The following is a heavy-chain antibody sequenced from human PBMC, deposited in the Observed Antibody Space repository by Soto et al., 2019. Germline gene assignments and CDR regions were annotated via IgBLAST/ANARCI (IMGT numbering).Heavy chain of an antibody. J-gene: IGHJ4*02. V-gene: IGHV3-74*01. CDR1: GFTFSSYW. CDR2: INSDGSST. Sequence: GGSLRLSCAASGFTFSSYWMHWVRQAPGKGLLWVSRINSDGSSTTYADSVKGRFTISRDNAGNTLYLQMNSLRAEDTAVYYCAREYSSSRYFDYWGQGTLVTVSS. CDR3: AREYSSSRYFDY. D-gene: IGHD6-13*01.